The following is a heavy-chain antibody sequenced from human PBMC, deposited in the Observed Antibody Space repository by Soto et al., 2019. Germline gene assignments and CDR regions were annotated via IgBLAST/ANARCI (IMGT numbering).Heavy chain of an antibody. D-gene: IGHD3-22*01. J-gene: IGHJ4*01. CDR1: GGTFGSYG. Sequence: QVQLEQSGPEVKKPGPAVKVSCKASGGTFGSYGFSWVRQAPGQGLEWMGGIIPISGTRHHGQKFQGRFTISAVESTTTVYMEPRKLRSDDAGIYHCARVVDNRGYDYVFDYWGHGTRVTISS. CDR3: ARVVDNRGYDYVFDY. CDR2: IIPISGTR. V-gene: IGHV1-69*12.